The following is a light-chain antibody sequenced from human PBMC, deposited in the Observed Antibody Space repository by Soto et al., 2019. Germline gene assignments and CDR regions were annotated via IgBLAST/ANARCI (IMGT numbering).Light chain of an antibody. CDR2: GAS. CDR1: QSVSSSR. J-gene: IGKJ1*01. V-gene: IGKV3-20*01. CDR3: QQYGSSPRT. Sequence: EVVLTQSPGTLSLSSGERATLSCRASQSVSSSRLAWYQQKLGQAPRLLIYGASSRATGIPDRFSGSGSGTDFTLTISRLEPEDFAVYYCQQYGSSPRTFGQGTKVEIK.